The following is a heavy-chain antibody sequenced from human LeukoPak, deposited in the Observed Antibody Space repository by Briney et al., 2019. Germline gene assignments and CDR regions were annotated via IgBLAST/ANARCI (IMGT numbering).Heavy chain of an antibody. Sequence: SETLSLTCTVSGGSISSSSYYWGWIRQPPGTGLEWIGSIYYSGSTYYNPSLKSRVTISVDTSKNQFSLKLSSVTAADTAVFYCASGTWGFYDTTVGVYWGQGTLVTVSS. CDR2: IYYSGST. CDR1: GGSISSSSYY. D-gene: IGHD3-22*01. V-gene: IGHV4-39*07. J-gene: IGHJ4*02. CDR3: ASGTWGFYDTTVGVY.